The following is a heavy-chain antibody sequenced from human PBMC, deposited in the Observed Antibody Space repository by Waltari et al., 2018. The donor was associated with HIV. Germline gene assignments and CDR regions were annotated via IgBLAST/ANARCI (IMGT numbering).Heavy chain of an antibody. CDR3: AKDHLYYGGNSPFGAFDI. J-gene: IGHJ3*02. CDR1: GFTFSSYG. Sequence: QVQLVESGGGVVQPGRSLRLSCAASGFTFSSYGMHWVRQAPGKGLEWVAVIWYDGSNKYYADSGKGRFTISRDNSKNTLYLQMNSLRAEDTAMYYCAKDHLYYGGNSPFGAFDIWGQGTMVTVSS. D-gene: IGHD3-10*01. V-gene: IGHV3-30*18. CDR2: IWYDGSNK.